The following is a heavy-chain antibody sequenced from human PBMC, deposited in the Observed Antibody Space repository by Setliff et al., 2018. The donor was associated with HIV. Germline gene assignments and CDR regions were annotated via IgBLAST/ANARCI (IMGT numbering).Heavy chain of an antibody. V-gene: IGHV1-69*05. CDR3: ARGAHPGSAEDYYYYYMDV. J-gene: IGHJ6*03. CDR2: IIPILGTA. Sequence: ASVKVSCKASGGTLSNYAINWVRQAPGQGLEWMVGIIPILGTANYAQKFQGRVTITTDESTSTAYMELSSLRSEDAAVYYCARGAHPGSAEDYYYYYMDVWGKGTTVTVSS. CDR1: GGTLSNYA. D-gene: IGHD3-10*01.